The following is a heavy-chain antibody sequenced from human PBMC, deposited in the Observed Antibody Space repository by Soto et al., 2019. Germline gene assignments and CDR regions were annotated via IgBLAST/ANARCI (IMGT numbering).Heavy chain of an antibody. V-gene: IGHV1-2*02. Sequence: QVQLVQSGSEVKKPGASVKVSCKASGYPFSDNQIHWLRRAPGQGLEWMGRINPKSDYTNYAQKFQGRVTMTRVTSIDTAYLEFAGLTSDETATYYCARKHSLDYIRWGLDPWGQVTLVTVSS. CDR2: INPKSDYT. CDR3: ARKHSLDYIRWGLDP. D-gene: IGHD4-4*01. CDR1: GYPFSDNQ. J-gene: IGHJ5*02.